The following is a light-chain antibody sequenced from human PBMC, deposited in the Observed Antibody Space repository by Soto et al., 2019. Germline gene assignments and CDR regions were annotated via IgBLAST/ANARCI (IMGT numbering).Light chain of an antibody. CDR1: SSDVGRYNY. V-gene: IGLV2-14*03. CDR3: SSYTSSSTYV. CDR2: DVI. Sequence: QSALTQPASVSGSTGESITISCTGTSSDVGRYNYVSWYQHHTGKAPKLLIYDVINRPSGVSNRFSGSKSGNTASLAISGLQAEDEADYYCSSYTSSSTYVFGTGTKLTVL. J-gene: IGLJ1*01.